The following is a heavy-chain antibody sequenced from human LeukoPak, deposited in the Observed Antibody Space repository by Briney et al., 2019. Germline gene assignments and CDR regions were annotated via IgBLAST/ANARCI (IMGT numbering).Heavy chain of an antibody. CDR3: ARAPIFQSPGGWYFDL. V-gene: IGHV3-30*04. CDR1: GFSFSIYA. J-gene: IGHJ2*01. CDR2: ITYDGSIK. Sequence: QAGRSLRLSCAASGFSFSIYAMHWVRQAPGKGLEWVAVITYDGSIKYYADSVKGRFTISRDNSKNTLYVQMNNLRTEDTAVYYCARAPIFQSPGGWYFDLWGRGALVTVSS. D-gene: IGHD3-9*01.